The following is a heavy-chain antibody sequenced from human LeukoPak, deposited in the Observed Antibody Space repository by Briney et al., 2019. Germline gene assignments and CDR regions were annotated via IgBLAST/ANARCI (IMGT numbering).Heavy chain of an antibody. CDR2: IFPGDADT. CDR3: ATKVRGGPADC. J-gene: IGHJ4*02. CDR1: GYNFTTSW. V-gene: IGHV5-51*01. D-gene: IGHD3-10*01. Sequence: GESLKISCRASGYNFTTSWIGWVRQMPGKGLEWMGIIFPGDADTRYSPSFQGQVTISADKSIPTAYLQWSSLKASDTAFYYCATKVRGGPADCWGQGTLVTVSS.